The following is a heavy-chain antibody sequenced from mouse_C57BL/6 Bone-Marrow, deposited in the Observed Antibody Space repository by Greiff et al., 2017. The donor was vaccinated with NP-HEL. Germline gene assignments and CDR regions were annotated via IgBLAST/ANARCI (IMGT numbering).Heavy chain of an antibody. Sequence: EVQLVESGGGLVQPGGSLKLSCAASGFTFSDYGMAWVRQAPRKGPEWVAFISNLAYSIYYADTVTGRFTISRENAKNTLYLEMSSLRSEDTAMYYCARIYYDYDHWYFDVWGTGTTVTVSS. J-gene: IGHJ1*03. CDR3: ARIYYDYDHWYFDV. CDR2: ISNLAYSI. V-gene: IGHV5-15*01. D-gene: IGHD2-4*01. CDR1: GFTFSDYG.